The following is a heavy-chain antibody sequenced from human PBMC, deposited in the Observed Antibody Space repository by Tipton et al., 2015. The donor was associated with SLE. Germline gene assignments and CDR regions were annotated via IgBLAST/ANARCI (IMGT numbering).Heavy chain of an antibody. CDR3: AREFLNPVTTVHYYFDL. Sequence: TLSLTCAVYGGSLRDYYWSWIRQPPGKGLEWIGEINYSGNTNYSPSLKSRVTISVDTSKNQFSLKLNSLTAADTAVYYCAREFLNPVTTVHYYFDLWGRGTLVTVSS. V-gene: IGHV4-34*01. D-gene: IGHD4-11*01. J-gene: IGHJ2*01. CDR2: INYSGNT. CDR1: GGSLRDYY.